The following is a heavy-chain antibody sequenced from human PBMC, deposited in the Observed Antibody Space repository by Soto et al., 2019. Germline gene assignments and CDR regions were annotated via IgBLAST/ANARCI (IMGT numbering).Heavy chain of an antibody. CDR2: LNENGANT. Sequence: XGCLRLSGAACGFSVSSRARTWVRQAPGKGLEWVSTLNENGANTHYADSVKGRFTISRDNSRNTLDLQMNSLRAEDTALYYCVSWVSAHFDYWGHGTLVTAPQ. CDR1: GFSVSSRA. J-gene: IGHJ4*01. D-gene: IGHD2-8*01. CDR3: VSWVSAHFDY. V-gene: IGHV3-23*01.